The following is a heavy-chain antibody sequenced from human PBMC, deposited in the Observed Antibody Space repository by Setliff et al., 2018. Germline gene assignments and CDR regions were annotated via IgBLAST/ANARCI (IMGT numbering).Heavy chain of an antibody. Sequence: GESLKISCKGSGYRSTSYWIGWVRQMPGKGLECMGTIYPSDSDTRYSPSFQGQVTISADKSISTAYLQWSSLKASDTAMYYCARQARGYYYDSSGYYRASPGYYYMDVWGKGTTVTVS. D-gene: IGHD3-22*01. CDR2: IYPSDSDT. CDR1: GYRSTSYW. J-gene: IGHJ6*03. V-gene: IGHV5-51*01. CDR3: ARQARGYYYDSSGYYRASPGYYYMDV.